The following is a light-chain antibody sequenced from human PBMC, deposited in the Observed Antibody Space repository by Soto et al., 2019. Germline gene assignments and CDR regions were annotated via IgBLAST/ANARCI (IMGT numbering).Light chain of an antibody. CDR1: QSVTSNY. CDR2: GAS. Sequence: EIVLTQSPGTLSLSPGERATLSCGASQSVTSNYLAWYQQKPGQAPRLLIFGASIRVTGIPDRFIGSGSGTDFTLTITRLEPEDFAVYYCQHYVTSLTTFGQGTKGDNK. V-gene: IGKV3-20*01. J-gene: IGKJ1*01. CDR3: QHYVTSLTT.